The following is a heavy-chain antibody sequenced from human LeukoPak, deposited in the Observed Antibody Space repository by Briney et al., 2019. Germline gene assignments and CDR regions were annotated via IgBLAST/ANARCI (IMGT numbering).Heavy chain of an antibody. CDR3: ARDQAAWNYYDSSGYYPNWFDP. J-gene: IGHJ5*02. CDR2: ISAYNGNT. CDR1: GYTFTSYG. Sequence: ASVKVSCKASGYTFTSYGISWVRQAPGQGLEWMGWISAYNGNTNYAQKLQGRVTMTTDTSTSTAYMELRSLRSDDTAAYYCARDQAAWNYYDSSGYYPNWFDPWGQGTLVTVSS. V-gene: IGHV1-18*01. D-gene: IGHD3-22*01.